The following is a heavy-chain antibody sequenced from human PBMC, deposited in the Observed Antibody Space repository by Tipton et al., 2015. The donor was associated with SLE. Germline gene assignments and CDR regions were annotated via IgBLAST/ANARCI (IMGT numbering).Heavy chain of an antibody. V-gene: IGHV4-4*02. CDR3: ARRHFDTSGYYRGAFDI. CDR2: VHHTGGN. CDR1: GLSMTTRPW. D-gene: IGHD3-22*01. J-gene: IGHJ3*02. Sequence: TLSLTCSVAGLSMTTRPWWTWVRQPPGKGLEWVGEVHHTGGNNYNPSLRSRVTISMDTSKSQFSLTLKSVTAADTAVYYCARRHFDTSGYYRGAFDIWGQGKMVTVSS.